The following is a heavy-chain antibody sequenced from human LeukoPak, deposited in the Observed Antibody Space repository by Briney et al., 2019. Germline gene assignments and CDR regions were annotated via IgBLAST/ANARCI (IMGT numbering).Heavy chain of an antibody. D-gene: IGHD3-10*01. CDR3: ARPAPTGVDAFDT. Sequence: ASVKVSFKASGYTLTTYHMHWVRQAPGQGLEWMGTIDPSGGRTAYAQKFQGRVTVTRDTSTSTVFMELSSLISEDTAVYYCARPAPTGVDAFDTWGQGTLVTVSS. V-gene: IGHV1-46*01. CDR1: GYTLTTYH. J-gene: IGHJ3*02. CDR2: IDPSGGRT.